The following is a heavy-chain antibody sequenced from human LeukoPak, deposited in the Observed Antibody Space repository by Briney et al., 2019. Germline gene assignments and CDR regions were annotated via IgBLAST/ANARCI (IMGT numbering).Heavy chain of an antibody. CDR1: GYTLTELS. Sequence: ASVKVSCKVSGYTLTELSMHWVRQAPGKVLEWMGGFDPEDGETIYAQKFQGRVTMTEDTSTDTAYMELSSLRSEDTAVYYCATGLRPYSSGWLYYGMDVWGQGTTVTVSS. CDR3: ATGLRPYSSGWLYYGMDV. V-gene: IGHV1-24*01. D-gene: IGHD6-19*01. J-gene: IGHJ6*02. CDR2: FDPEDGET.